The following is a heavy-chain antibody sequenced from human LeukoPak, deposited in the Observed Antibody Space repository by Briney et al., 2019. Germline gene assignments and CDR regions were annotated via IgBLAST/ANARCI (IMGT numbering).Heavy chain of an antibody. CDR2: INPTGGST. D-gene: IGHD6-6*01. CDR1: GYTFPSYF. CDR3: ARTAARRFDY. V-gene: IGHV1-46*01. Sequence: ASVKVSCKASGYTFPSYFMHWVRQAPGQGLEWMGIINPTGGSTTYAQKFQGRVTMTRGTSTSTVYMELSSLRSDHTAVYYCARTAARRFDYWGQGTLVTVSS. J-gene: IGHJ4*02.